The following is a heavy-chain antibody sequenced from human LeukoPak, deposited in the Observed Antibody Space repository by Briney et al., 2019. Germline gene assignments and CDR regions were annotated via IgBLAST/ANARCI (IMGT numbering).Heavy chain of an antibody. D-gene: IGHD3-10*01. CDR3: ARDGLLLWFGELLSKVNWFDP. V-gene: IGHV4-38-2*02. Sequence: SETLSLTCAVSGYSISSGYYSGWIRPPPGKGLEWIGSIYHSGSTYCNPSLKSRVTISVDTSKNQFSLKLSSVTAADTAVYYCARDGLLLWFGELLSKVNWFDPWGQGTLVTVSS. CDR2: IYHSGST. J-gene: IGHJ5*02. CDR1: GYSISSGYY.